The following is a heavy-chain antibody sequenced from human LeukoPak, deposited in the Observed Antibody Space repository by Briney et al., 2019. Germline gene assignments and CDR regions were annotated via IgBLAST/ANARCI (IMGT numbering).Heavy chain of an antibody. CDR3: AREGCSGGSCYWANFDY. D-gene: IGHD2-15*01. V-gene: IGHV1-18*01. CDR2: ISAYNGNT. CDR1: GYTFTSYA. J-gene: IGHJ4*02. Sequence: ASVKVSCKASGYTFTSYAMHWVRQAPGQGLEWMGWISAYNGNTNYAQKLQGRVTMTTDTSTSTAYMELRSLRSDDTAVYYCAREGCSGGSCYWANFDYWGQGTLVTVSS.